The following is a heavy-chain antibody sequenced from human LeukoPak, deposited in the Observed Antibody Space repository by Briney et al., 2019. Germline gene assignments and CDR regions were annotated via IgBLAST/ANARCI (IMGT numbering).Heavy chain of an antibody. CDR3: ARDRGMNYDILTGYYRDDAFDI. CDR1: GGTFSSYA. CDR2: IIPIFGTA. Sequence: ASVKVSCKASGGTFSSYAISWVRQAPGQGLEWMGGIIPIFGTANYAQKFQGRVTITTDESTSTAYMELSSLRSEDTAVYYCARDRGMNYDILTGYYRDDAFDIWGQGTMVTVSS. D-gene: IGHD3-9*01. J-gene: IGHJ3*02. V-gene: IGHV1-69*05.